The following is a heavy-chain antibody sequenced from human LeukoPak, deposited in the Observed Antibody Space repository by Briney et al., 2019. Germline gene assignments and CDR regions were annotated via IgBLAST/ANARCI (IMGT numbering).Heavy chain of an antibody. CDR2: ISYDGSNK. CDR1: GFTFSSYA. V-gene: IGHV3-30*04. CDR3: AVVAATADFDY. D-gene: IGHD2-15*01. J-gene: IGHJ4*02. Sequence: GRSLRLSCAASGFTFSSYAMHWVRQAPGKGLEWVAVISYDGSNKYYADSVKGRFTISRDNFKNTLYLQMNSLRAEDTAVYYCAVVAATADFDYWGQGTLVTVSS.